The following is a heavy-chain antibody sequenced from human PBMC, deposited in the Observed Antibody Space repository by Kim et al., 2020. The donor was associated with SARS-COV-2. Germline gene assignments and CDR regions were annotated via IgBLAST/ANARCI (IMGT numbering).Heavy chain of an antibody. CDR2: T. Sequence: TYYNPSLKSRLTISVDTSKNQFSLRLSSVTAADTAVYYCASQSRGQFDYWGQGTLVTVSS. D-gene: IGHD3-10*01. J-gene: IGHJ4*02. CDR3: ASQSRGQFDY. V-gene: IGHV4-39*01.